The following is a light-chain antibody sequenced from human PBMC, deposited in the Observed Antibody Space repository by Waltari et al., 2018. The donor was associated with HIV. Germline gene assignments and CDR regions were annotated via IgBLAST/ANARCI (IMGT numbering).Light chain of an antibody. CDR1: SSHIGPIHG. V-gene: IGLV1-40*01. Sequence: QSVLTQPPSVSGAPGQRVTISCTGSSSHIGPIHGVHWYQQVPGTAPKLLIYGNSNRPSGVPDRFSGSKSGTSASLAIAGLQAEDEADYYCQSYDTSLSGVVFGGGTKLTVL. J-gene: IGLJ2*01. CDR2: GNS. CDR3: QSYDTSLSGVV.